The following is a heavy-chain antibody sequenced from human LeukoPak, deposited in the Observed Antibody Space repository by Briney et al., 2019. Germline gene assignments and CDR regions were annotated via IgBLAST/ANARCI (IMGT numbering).Heavy chain of an antibody. Sequence: PGRSLRLSCAASGSTFSGYAMHWVRQTPGKGLEWVAGISNDGSNKYYADSVKGRFTISRDNSKNTLYLQMNSLRADDTAVYYCARPNYYDSSGFYYYFYGMDVWGQGTTVTVSS. D-gene: IGHD3-22*01. CDR1: GSTFSGYA. V-gene: IGHV3-30-3*01. CDR3: ARPNYYDSSGFYYYFYGMDV. J-gene: IGHJ6*02. CDR2: ISNDGSNK.